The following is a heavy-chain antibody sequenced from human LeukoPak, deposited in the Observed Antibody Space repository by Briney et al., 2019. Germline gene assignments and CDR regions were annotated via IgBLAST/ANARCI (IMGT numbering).Heavy chain of an antibody. Sequence: GGSLRLSCAASGFAFSAYEMNWVRQAPGKGLEWVAYFAGSDTTIYYADSARGRFTISRDNAKNSLYLQMNSLRAEDTALYYCTTLGYHLDSWGQGTLVTVSS. D-gene: IGHD3-22*01. J-gene: IGHJ4*02. CDR2: FAGSDTTI. CDR3: TTLGYHLDS. V-gene: IGHV3-48*03. CDR1: GFAFSAYE.